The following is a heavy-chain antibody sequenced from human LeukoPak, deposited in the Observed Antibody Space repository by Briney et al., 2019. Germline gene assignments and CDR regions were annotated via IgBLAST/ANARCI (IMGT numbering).Heavy chain of an antibody. Sequence: GGSLRLSCAASGFTFREYSMSWVRQAPGKGLEWVSNIRSNGGDTYYTDSVKGRFTISRDNSMNTLYLEMNSLRAGDTAVYYCAKGGYTTWFDPWGQGTLVTVSS. J-gene: IGHJ5*02. CDR3: AKGGYTTWFDP. CDR2: IRSNGGDT. D-gene: IGHD2-15*01. CDR1: GFTFREYS. V-gene: IGHV3-23*01.